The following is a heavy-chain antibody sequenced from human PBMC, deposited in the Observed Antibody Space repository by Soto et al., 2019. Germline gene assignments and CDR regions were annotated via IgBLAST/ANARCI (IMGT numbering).Heavy chain of an antibody. CDR3: ARDQLRPGILYSLGVLLPEYGL. Sequence: GGSLRLSCAASGFNFGVFGMHWVRQAPGKGLEWLSVLSYEGSEEYYADSVRGRFTISRDNSQNSVFLQMSSLRADDTAVYYCARDQLRPGILYSLGVLLPEYGLWGQGTLVTVSS. D-gene: IGHD3-22*01. J-gene: IGHJ4*02. CDR1: GFNFGVFG. CDR2: LSYEGSEE. V-gene: IGHV3-30*03.